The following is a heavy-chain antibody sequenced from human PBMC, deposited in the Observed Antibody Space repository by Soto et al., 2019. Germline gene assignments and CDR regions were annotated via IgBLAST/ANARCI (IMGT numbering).Heavy chain of an antibody. CDR2: ISYSGST. CDR3: ARGQAAAPAMDV. J-gene: IGHJ6*02. Sequence: QVQLQESGPGLVKPSQTLSLTCSVSGGSISSGDYYWTWIRQPPGKGLEGIGYISYSGSTFYSPSLKIRVTISVDRSKNQFSLKLSSVTAADTAVYYCARGQAAAPAMDVWGQGTTVTVSS. V-gene: IGHV4-30-4*01. D-gene: IGHD6-13*01. CDR1: GGSISSGDYY.